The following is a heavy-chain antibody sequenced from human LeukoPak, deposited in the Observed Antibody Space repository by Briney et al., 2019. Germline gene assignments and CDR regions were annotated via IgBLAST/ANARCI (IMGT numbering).Heavy chain of an antibody. D-gene: IGHD3-22*01. V-gene: IGHV1-69*13. CDR3: ARVGYYESSGYYEY. J-gene: IGHJ4*02. CDR1: GDSVSGYA. Sequence: ASVKVSCKASGDSVSGYAVSWVRQAPGQGPEWMGGILPIFHTANYAQKFQGRVTITADESTGTAHMELTSLRSDDTAVYYCARVGYYESSGYYEYWGQGTLVTVSS. CDR2: ILPIFHTA.